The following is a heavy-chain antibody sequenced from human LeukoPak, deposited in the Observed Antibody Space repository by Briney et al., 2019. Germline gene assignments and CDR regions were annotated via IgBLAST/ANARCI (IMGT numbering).Heavy chain of an antibody. Sequence: PGGSLRLSCAASGFTFSSYAMHWVRQAPGKGLEWVAVISYDGSNKYYADSVKGRFTISRDNSKNTLYLQMNSLRAEDTAVYYCARDSGLYDFWSGYSPGDAFDIWGQGTMVTVSS. CDR2: ISYDGSNK. D-gene: IGHD3-3*01. CDR1: GFTFSSYA. V-gene: IGHV3-30-3*01. J-gene: IGHJ3*02. CDR3: ARDSGLYDFWSGYSPGDAFDI.